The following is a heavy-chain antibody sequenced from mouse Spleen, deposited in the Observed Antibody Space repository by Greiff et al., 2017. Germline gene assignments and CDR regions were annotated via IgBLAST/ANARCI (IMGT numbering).Heavy chain of an antibody. CDR3: ARRDGYYGYYAMDY. D-gene: IGHD2-3*01. CDR2: ISSGGGNT. V-gene: IGHV5-9*01. Sequence: EVMLVESGGGLVKPGGSLKLSCAASGFTFSSYTMSWVRQTPAKRLEWVATISSGGGNTYYPDSVKGRFTISRDNARNTLYLQMSSLRSEDTAMYYCARRDGYYGYYAMDYWGQGTSVTVSS. J-gene: IGHJ4*01. CDR1: GFTFSSYT.